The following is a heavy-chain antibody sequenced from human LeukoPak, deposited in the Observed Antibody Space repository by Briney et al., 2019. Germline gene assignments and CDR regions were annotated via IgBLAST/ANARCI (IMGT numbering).Heavy chain of an antibody. J-gene: IGHJ4*02. CDR2: INHSGST. D-gene: IGHD5-18*01. Sequence: KPSETLSLTCSVSDGSINSYYWNWIRQPPGKGLEWIGEINHSGSTNYNPSLKSRVTISVDTSKNQFSLKLSSVTAADTAVYYCARGGGAGYSYGYFSRGLYYFDYWGQGTLVTVSS. V-gene: IGHV4-34*01. CDR3: ARGGGAGYSYGYFSRGLYYFDY. CDR1: DGSINSYY.